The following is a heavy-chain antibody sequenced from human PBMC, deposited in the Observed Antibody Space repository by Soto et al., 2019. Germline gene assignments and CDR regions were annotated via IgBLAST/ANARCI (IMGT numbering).Heavy chain of an antibody. CDR2: IDHLETT. V-gene: IGHV4-30-2*01. CDR1: GASITFGGYS. CDR3: ARGGGSDSFDY. J-gene: IGHJ4*02. Sequence: SETLSLTCTVSGASITFGGYSWSWIRQTPGKGLEWIGYIDHLETTFYNPSFESRLTLSIDRAKNQFSLKLHSMSAADRAVYFCARGGGSDSFDYWGQGILVTVSS. D-gene: IGHD1-26*01.